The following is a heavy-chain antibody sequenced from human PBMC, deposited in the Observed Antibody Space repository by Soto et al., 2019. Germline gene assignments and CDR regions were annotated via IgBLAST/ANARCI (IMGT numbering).Heavy chain of an antibody. CDR3: ARLPYYDTPPVTFDI. CDR2: IYSTVST. V-gene: IGHV4-39*01. Sequence: SETLSLTCSVSSGSISSSLYYWGWIRQPPGKGLEWIGTIYSTVSTHYNPSLKSRVTISVDTSENQFSLKLNSVTAADTAVYYCARLPYYDTPPVTFDIWGQGAMVTVSS. D-gene: IGHD3-22*01. CDR1: SGSISSSLYY. J-gene: IGHJ3*02.